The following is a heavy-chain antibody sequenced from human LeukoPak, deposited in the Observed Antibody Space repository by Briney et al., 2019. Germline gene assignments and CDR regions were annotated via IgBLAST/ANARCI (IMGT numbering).Heavy chain of an antibody. Sequence: SGPTLVNPTQTLTLTCTFSGFSLSTSGMCVSWIRQPPGKVLEWLARIDWDDDKYYSTSLKTRLTISKDTSKNQVVLTMTNMDPVDTATYYCARIVLIDSIAAAGGIDYWGQGTLVTVSS. V-gene: IGHV2-70*11. CDR2: IDWDDDK. D-gene: IGHD6-13*01. CDR3: ARIVLIDSIAAAGGIDY. J-gene: IGHJ4*02. CDR1: GFSLSTSGMC.